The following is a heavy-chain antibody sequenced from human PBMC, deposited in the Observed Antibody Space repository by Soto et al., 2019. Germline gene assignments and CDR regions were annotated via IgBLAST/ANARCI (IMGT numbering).Heavy chain of an antibody. CDR2: ISTYSGNT. CDR1: GYIFVNYG. D-gene: IGHD3-16*01. CDR3: AMVDNYVTPTPQDV. V-gene: IGHV1-18*01. J-gene: IGHJ6*01. Sequence: QVQLVQSGDEVRKPGSSVKVSCKASGYIFVNYGIAWVRQAPGQGLEWMGWISTYSGNTHYASKVQGRLTMTTDTSTSTAYMELGSLTSDDTAVYYCAMVDNYVTPTPQDVWGQATPVTVSS.